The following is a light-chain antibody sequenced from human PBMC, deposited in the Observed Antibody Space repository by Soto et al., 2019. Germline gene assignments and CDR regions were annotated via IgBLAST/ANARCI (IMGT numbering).Light chain of an antibody. CDR2: ATS. CDR3: QQYHKYPWT. J-gene: IGKJ1*01. V-gene: IGKV1-5*03. Sequence: DVHMTQSPSTLSASVGDRVTITCRASQAINNWLAWYQQRPGKAPKFLIYATSNLESGVPLRFSGSGSGTDFILTISSLHPEDFAIYYCQQYHKYPWTFGQGTRVEI. CDR1: QAINNW.